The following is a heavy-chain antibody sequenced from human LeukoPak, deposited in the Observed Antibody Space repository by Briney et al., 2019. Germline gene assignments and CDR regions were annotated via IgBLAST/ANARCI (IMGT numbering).Heavy chain of an antibody. CDR3: ATWAGTKYSSGWHPPLDF. CDR2: IYHSGST. Sequence: SGTLSLTCAVSGGSISSSNWWSWVRQPPGKGLEWIGEIYHSGSTNYNPSLKSRVTISVDKSKNQFSLKLSSVTAADTAVYYCATWAGTKYSSGWHPPLDFWGQGTLVTVSS. J-gene: IGHJ4*02. D-gene: IGHD6-19*01. CDR1: GGSISSSNW. V-gene: IGHV4-4*02.